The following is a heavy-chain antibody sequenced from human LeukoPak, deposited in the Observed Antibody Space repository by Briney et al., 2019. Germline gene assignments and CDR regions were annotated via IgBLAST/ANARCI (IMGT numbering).Heavy chain of an antibody. CDR1: RFTFGDYA. V-gene: IGHV3-49*04. CDR2: IRSKAYGGTT. D-gene: IGHD5-12*01. Sequence: AGGPLRLSCTASRFTFGDYAMSWVRQAPGKGLEWVAFIRSKAYGGTTEYAAPVKGRFTISRDDSKSIAYLQMNSLKTEDTAVYYCTRGVSVTTILIDYWGQGTLVTVSS. CDR3: TRGVSVTTILIDY. J-gene: IGHJ4*02.